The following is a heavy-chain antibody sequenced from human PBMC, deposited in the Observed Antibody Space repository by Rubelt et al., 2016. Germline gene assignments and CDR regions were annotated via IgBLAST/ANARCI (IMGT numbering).Heavy chain of an antibody. D-gene: IGHD6-6*01. J-gene: IGHJ4*02. CDR1: GYTFTSYG. CDR2: ISAYNGNT. CDR3: ARDPWMEQLVSDY. Sequence: QVQLVQSGAEVKKPGASVKVSCKASGYTFTSYGISWVRQAPGQGLEWMGWISAYNGNTNFAEKLQGRVTRTTDTSTSTGYMGRRSLRYDDTAVYYCARDPWMEQLVSDYWGQGTLVTVSS. V-gene: IGHV1-18*01.